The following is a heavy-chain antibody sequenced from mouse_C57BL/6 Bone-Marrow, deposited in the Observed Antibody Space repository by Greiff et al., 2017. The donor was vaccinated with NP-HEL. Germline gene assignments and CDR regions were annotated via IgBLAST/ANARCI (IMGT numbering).Heavy chain of an antibody. CDR1: GFSFNTYA. CDR2: IRSKSNNYAT. J-gene: IGHJ3*01. Sequence: EVNVVESGGGLVQPKGSLKLSCAASGFSFNTYAMNWVRQAPGKGLEWVARIRSKSNNYATYYADSVKDRFTISRDDSESMLYLQMNNLKTEDTAMYYCVGDYGVAYWGQGTLVTVSA. V-gene: IGHV10-1*01. CDR3: VGDYGVAY. D-gene: IGHD2-4*01.